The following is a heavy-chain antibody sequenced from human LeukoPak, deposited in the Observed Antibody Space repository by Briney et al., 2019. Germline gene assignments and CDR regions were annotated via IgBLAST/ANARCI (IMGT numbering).Heavy chain of an antibody. CDR1: GFTFSSYA. J-gene: IGHJ6*02. CDR3: AKDQVGVYYYYGMDV. D-gene: IGHD1-26*01. Sequence: GGSLRLSCTASGFTFSSYAMSWVRQAPGKGLEGVSTISGSGGSTYYAESLKGRFTISRDNSKNTLYLQMNSQRADDTAVYYCAKDQVGVYYYYGMDVWGQGTTVTVSS. V-gene: IGHV3-23*01. CDR2: ISGSGGST.